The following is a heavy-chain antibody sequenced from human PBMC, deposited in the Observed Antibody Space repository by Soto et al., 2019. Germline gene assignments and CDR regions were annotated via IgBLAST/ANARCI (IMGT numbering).Heavy chain of an antibody. CDR1: GFTVDDYA. J-gene: IGHJ4*02. CDR2: ISWNSGII. D-gene: IGHD5-12*01. V-gene: IGHV3-9*01. Sequence: EVQLVESVGGLVQPGRSLRLACAAAGFTVDDYAMHWVRQSPWTGMEWVSGISWNSGIIGYADSVTGRFTSSRDNAKNSLYLQMKSVRADDTALYYCAKDMAAGYGTYRFDYSGQGDLVTVSS. CDR3: AKDMAAGYGTYRFDY.